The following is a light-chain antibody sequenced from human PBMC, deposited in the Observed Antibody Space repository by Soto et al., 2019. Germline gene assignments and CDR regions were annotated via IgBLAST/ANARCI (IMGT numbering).Light chain of an antibody. CDR1: QSVSSSY. V-gene: IGKV3-20*01. CDR3: QQYGSSRT. J-gene: IGKJ1*01. Sequence: EVVLTQSPGTLSLSPGERATLSCRASQSVSSSYLAWYQQKPGQAPRLLISETSNRATGIPGRFSGSGSGTDVTLTISRLEPEDFAVYYCQQYGSSRTFGQGTKVDIK. CDR2: ETS.